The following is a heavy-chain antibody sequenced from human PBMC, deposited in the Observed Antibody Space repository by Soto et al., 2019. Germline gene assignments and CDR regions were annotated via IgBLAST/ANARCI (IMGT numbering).Heavy chain of an antibody. D-gene: IGHD3-22*01. J-gene: IGHJ5*02. V-gene: IGHV4-39*01. CDR2: IYYSGST. Sequence: SETLSLTCTVSGGSISSSSYYWGWIRQPPGKGLEWIGSIYYSGSTYYNPSLKSRVTISVDTSKNQFSLKLSSVTAADTAVYYCARHKRQFYYYDSSGSISWFDAWGQGTLVTVSS. CDR3: ARHKRQFYYYDSSGSISWFDA. CDR1: GGSISSSSYY.